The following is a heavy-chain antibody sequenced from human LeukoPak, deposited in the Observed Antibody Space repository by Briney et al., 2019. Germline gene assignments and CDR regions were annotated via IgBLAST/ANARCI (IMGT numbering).Heavy chain of an antibody. CDR3: AKDLGFLEWLEGVFDY. CDR1: GFTFSSYG. V-gene: IGHV3-30*02. Sequence: GGSLRLSCAASGFTFSSYGMHWVRQAPGKGLEWVAVIWYDGSNKYYADSVKGRFTISRDNSKNTLYLQMNSLRAEDTAVYYCAKDLGFLEWLEGVFDYWGQGTLVTVSS. J-gene: IGHJ4*02. D-gene: IGHD3-3*01. CDR2: IWYDGSNK.